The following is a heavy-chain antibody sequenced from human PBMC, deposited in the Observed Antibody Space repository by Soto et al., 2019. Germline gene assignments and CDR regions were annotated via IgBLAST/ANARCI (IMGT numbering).Heavy chain of an antibody. CDR3: ANSLGCCSSTSCYSLRAFDI. J-gene: IGHJ3*02. Sequence: GVSLRLSCAASVFTFSDYYMSWIRQAPGKGLEWVSYISTSGSTIYYADSVKGRFTISRDNTKNSLYLQMNSLRAEDTAVYYCANSLGCCSSTSCYSLRAFDIWGQGTMVTVSS. CDR1: VFTFSDYY. D-gene: IGHD2-2*01. V-gene: IGHV3-11*01. CDR2: ISTSGSTI.